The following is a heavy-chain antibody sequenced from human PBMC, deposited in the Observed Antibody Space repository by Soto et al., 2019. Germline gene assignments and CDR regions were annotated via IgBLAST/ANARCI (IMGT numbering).Heavy chain of an antibody. D-gene: IGHD5-18*01. CDR3: AKRPKRGYSYGPYYFDY. J-gene: IGHJ4*02. CDR1: GFTFSSYA. CDR2: ISGSGGST. V-gene: IGHV3-23*01. Sequence: PGGSLRLSCAASGFTFSSYAMSWVRQAPGKGLEWVSAISGSGGSTYYADSVKGRFTISRDNSKNTLYLQMNSLRAEDTAVYYCAKRPKRGYSYGPYYFDYWGQGTLVTVSS.